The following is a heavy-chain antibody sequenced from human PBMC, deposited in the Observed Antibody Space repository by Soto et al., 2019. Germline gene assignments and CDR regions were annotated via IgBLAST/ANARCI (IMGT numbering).Heavy chain of an antibody. CDR1: GFTLINND. CDR2: LYSGGRT. D-gene: IGHD6-13*01. V-gene: IGHV3-66*01. J-gene: IGHJ4*02. Sequence: PGGSLRLSCAASGFTLINNDMSWVRQAPGKGLEWVSLLYSGGRTYYTDAVKGRFTISRDNSKNILFLQMNSLRAEDTAIYYCARVAAAGPLDYWGQGTLVTVSS. CDR3: ARVAAAGPLDY.